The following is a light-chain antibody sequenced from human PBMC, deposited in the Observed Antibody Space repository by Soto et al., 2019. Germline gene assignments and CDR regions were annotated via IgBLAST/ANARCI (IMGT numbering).Light chain of an antibody. CDR1: SSDVGGYNY. J-gene: IGLJ1*01. V-gene: IGLV2-14*01. CDR2: EVS. CDR3: SSYTSSSPYV. Sequence: QSALTQPASVSGSPGQTITISCTGTSSDVGGYNYVSWYQQHPGKAPKLMICEVSNRPSGVSNRFSGSKSGNTASPTISGLQAEDEADYYCSSYTSSSPYVFGSGTKLTVL.